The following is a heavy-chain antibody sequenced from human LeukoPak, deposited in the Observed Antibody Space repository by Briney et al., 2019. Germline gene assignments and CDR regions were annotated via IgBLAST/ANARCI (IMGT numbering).Heavy chain of an antibody. CDR2: ISFDGSIE. CDR3: AKDSDIAVAGSDDALDV. J-gene: IGHJ3*01. V-gene: IGHV3-30*18. D-gene: IGHD6-19*01. CDR1: GFTFSSYG. Sequence: PGRSLRLSCAASGFTFSSYGMHWVRQTPGRGLEWVALISFDGSIEYYVDSVKGRFTISRDNSKNTLFLQMNSLRPEDTAVYYCAKDSDIAVAGSDDALDVWGQGTMVTVSS.